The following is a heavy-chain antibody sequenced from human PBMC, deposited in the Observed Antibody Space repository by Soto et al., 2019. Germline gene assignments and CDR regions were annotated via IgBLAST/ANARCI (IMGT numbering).Heavy chain of an antibody. D-gene: IGHD3-3*01. CDR3: ALGSRIFGYYYFDY. CDR2: ISGSGGST. CDR1: GFTFSSYA. J-gene: IGHJ4*02. V-gene: IGHV3-23*01. Sequence: GGSLRLSCAASGFTFSSYAMSWVRQAPGKGLEWVSAISGSGGSTYYADSVKGRFTISRDNSKNTLYLQMNSLRAEDTAVYYCALGSRIFGYYYFDYWGQGTLVIVSS.